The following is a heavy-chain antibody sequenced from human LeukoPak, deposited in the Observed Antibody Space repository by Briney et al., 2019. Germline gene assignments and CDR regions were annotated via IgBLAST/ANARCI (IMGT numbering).Heavy chain of an antibody. CDR3: ARVSASGSFFDY. J-gene: IGHJ4*02. CDR2: IFHSGNT. D-gene: IGHD3-10*01. CDR1: GGSISSGGYS. Sequence: PSQTLSLTCAVSGGSISSGGYSWSWIRQPPGKDLEWIGYIFHSGNTHYNPSFKSRVTMLIDRSKNRFSLRVTSVTAADTAVYYCARVSASGSFFDYWGQGTLVTVSS. V-gene: IGHV4-30-2*01.